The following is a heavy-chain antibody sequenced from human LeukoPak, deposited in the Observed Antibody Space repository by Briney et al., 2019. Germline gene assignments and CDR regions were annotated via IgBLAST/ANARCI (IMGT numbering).Heavy chain of an antibody. V-gene: IGHV3-7*04. Sequence: GGSLRLSCAASGFTFSRYWMSWVRQAPGKGLEWVTNIKEDGSGKYYVDSVKGRFTISRDNAKNSLYLQMSSLRAEDTAVYYCARLPLSSYGMDVWGQGTTVTVSS. J-gene: IGHJ6*02. CDR1: GFTFSRYW. CDR2: IKEDGSGK. CDR3: ARLPLSSYGMDV. D-gene: IGHD3-16*02.